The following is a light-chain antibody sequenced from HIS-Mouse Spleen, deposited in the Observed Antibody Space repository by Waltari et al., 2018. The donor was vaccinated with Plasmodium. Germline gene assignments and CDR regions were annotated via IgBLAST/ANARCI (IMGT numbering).Light chain of an antibody. J-gene: IGKJ3*01. CDR1: QSVSSSY. Sequence: EIVLTQSPGTLSLSPGERATLSCRASQSVSSSYLAWYQQTPGQAPRLLIYGASSRATGIPDRFSGSGSGTDFTLTISRLEPEDFAVYYCQQYGSSRVTFGPGTKVDIK. CDR3: QQYGSSRVT. CDR2: GAS. V-gene: IGKV3-20*01.